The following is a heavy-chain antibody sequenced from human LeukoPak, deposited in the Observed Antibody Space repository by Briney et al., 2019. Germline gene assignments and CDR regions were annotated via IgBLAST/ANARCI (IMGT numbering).Heavy chain of an antibody. V-gene: IGHV3-48*03. CDR3: AKVDNYYGSGSHDY. CDR1: RFTFSSYE. Sequence: GGSLRLSCAASRFTFSSYETNWVRQAPGKGLEWVSYISSSGSTIYYADSVKGRFTISRDNSKNTLYLQMNSLRAEDTAVYYCAKVDNYYGSGSHDYWGQGTLVTVSS. CDR2: ISSSGSTI. D-gene: IGHD3-10*01. J-gene: IGHJ4*02.